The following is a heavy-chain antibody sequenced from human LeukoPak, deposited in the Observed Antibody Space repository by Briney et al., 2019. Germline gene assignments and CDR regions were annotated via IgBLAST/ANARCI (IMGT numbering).Heavy chain of an antibody. Sequence: ASVKVSCKASGYTLTGYYMHWVRQAPAQGLEWMGWINPNSGGTNYAQKFQGRVTMTRDTSISTAYMELSRLRSDDTAVYYCARRSGRRYCSSTSCYIFDYWGQGTLVTVSS. CDR3: ARRSGRRYCSSTSCYIFDY. V-gene: IGHV1-2*02. J-gene: IGHJ4*02. CDR2: INPNSGGT. CDR1: GYTLTGYY. D-gene: IGHD2-2*02.